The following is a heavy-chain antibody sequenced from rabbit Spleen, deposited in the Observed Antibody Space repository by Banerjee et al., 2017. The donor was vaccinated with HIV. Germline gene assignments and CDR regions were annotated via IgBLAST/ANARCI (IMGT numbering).Heavy chain of an antibody. D-gene: IGHD1-1*01. V-gene: IGHV1S40*01. CDR3: ARDTSSSFSSYGMDL. J-gene: IGHJ6*01. CDR2: IDAGSSGFT. CDR1: GFSFSSSYY. Sequence: QSLEESGGDLVKPGASLTLTCTASGFSFSSSYYMCWVRQAPGKGLEWIACIDAGSSGFTYFANWAKGRFTISKTSSTTVTLQMTSLTAADTATYFCARDTSSSFSSYGMDLWGQGTLVTVS.